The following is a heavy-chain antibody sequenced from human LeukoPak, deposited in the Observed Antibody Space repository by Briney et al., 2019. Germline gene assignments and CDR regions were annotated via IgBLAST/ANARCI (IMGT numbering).Heavy chain of an antibody. D-gene: IGHD6-6*01. CDR3: AREGSMTARPFVSIDY. CDR1: GGSISSYY. J-gene: IGHJ4*02. V-gene: IGHV4-4*07. CDR2: IYTSGST. Sequence: SETLSLTCTVSGGSISSYYWSWIRQPAGRGLEWIGRIYTSGSTNYNPSLKSRVTMSVDTSRKQFSLRLSSVTAADTAMYYCAREGSMTARPFVSIDYWGQGTLVTVSS.